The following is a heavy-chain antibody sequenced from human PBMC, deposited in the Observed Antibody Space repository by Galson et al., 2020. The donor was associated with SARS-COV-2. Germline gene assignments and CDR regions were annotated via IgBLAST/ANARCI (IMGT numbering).Heavy chain of an antibody. J-gene: IGHJ6*02. CDR3: ARVGGMATTPANYYYYGLDV. CDR2: ISAGSSYI. Sequence: GASLRLSCAASGFPFSSYSMNWVRQAPGKGLEWVSSISAGSSYIYYADSVKGRFTISRDNAKNSLYLQMNSLRAEDTAVYYCARVGGMATTPANYYYYGLDVWGQGTTVTVSS. V-gene: IGHV3-21*01. CDR1: GFPFSSYS. D-gene: IGHD2-15*01.